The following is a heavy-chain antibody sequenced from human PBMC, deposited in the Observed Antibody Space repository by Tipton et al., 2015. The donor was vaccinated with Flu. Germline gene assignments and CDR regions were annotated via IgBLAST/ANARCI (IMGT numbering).Heavy chain of an antibody. CDR2: IYSSGST. CDR3: ARDRGWPASLDY. J-gene: IGHJ4*02. D-gene: IGHD3-10*01. CDR1: GGSISNYY. Sequence: TLSLTCTVSGGSISNYYWSWIRQPAGKGLEWIGRIYSSGSTNYNPSLKSRVTMSVDTSRNQFSLRLTSVTAADTAVYYCARDRGWPASLDYWGQGILVTVSS. V-gene: IGHV4-4*07.